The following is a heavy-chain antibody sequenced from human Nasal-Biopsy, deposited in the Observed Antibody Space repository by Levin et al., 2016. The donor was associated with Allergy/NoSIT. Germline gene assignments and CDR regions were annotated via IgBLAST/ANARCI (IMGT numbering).Heavy chain of an antibody. CDR3: ARDGLPGYYDSSGYHAFDI. CDR1: GYSISNGYY. J-gene: IGHJ3*02. D-gene: IGHD3-22*01. Sequence: SETLSLTCTVSGYSISNGYYWGWVRQPPGKGLEWIGSVYHSGGTRYNPSLKSRVTISIDTSTNQFSLKLSSVTAVGTAVYYCARDGLPGYYDSSGYHAFDIWGQGTMVTVSS. V-gene: IGHV4-38-2*02. CDR2: VYHSGGT.